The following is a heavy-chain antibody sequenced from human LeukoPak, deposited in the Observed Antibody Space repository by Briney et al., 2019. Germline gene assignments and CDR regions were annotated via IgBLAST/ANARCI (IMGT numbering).Heavy chain of an antibody. CDR2: ISYDGSNK. CDR3: ARLRYQAAKNYYYYYYMDV. CDR1: GFTFSSYA. Sequence: GGPLRLSCAASGFTFSSYAMHWVRQAPGKGLEWVAVISYDGSNKYYADSVKGRFTISRDNSKNTLYLQMNSLRAEDTAVYYCARLRYQAAKNYYYYYYMDVWGKGTTVTVSS. J-gene: IGHJ6*03. V-gene: IGHV3-30-3*01. D-gene: IGHD2-15*01.